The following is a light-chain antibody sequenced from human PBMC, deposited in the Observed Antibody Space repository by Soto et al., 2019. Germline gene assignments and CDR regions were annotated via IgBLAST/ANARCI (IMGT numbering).Light chain of an antibody. J-gene: IGKJ1*01. CDR3: QQYYSSAPWT. Sequence: EIVLTQSPGTLSLSPGERATLSCRASQSISSTYFAWYQQKPGQAPRLLIYGASTRATGIPDRFSGSGSGTDFTLTISRLEPEDFVVYYCQQYYSSAPWTFGHGTKVEVK. CDR2: GAS. V-gene: IGKV3-20*01. CDR1: QSISSTY.